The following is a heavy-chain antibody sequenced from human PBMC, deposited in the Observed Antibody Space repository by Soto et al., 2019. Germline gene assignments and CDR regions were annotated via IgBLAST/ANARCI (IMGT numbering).Heavy chain of an antibody. CDR2: TYYRSKWYN. J-gene: IGHJ6*02. D-gene: IGHD6-6*01. CDR1: GDSVSSNSAA. Sequence: SQTLSLTCXISGDSVSSNSAAWNWIRQSPSRGLEWLGRTYYRSKWYNDYAVSVKSRITINPDTSKNQFSLQLNSVTPEDTAVYYCARDGTESAEYSSSSTPYYYYGMDVWGQGTTVTVSS. V-gene: IGHV6-1*01. CDR3: ARDGTESAEYSSSSTPYYYYGMDV.